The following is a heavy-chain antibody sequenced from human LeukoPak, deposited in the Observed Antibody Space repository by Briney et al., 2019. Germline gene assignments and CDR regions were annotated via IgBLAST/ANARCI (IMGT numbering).Heavy chain of an antibody. CDR2: ITSHGGST. J-gene: IGHJ4*02. V-gene: IGHV3-64*01. D-gene: IGHD3-10*01. CDR1: GFIFSNFV. Sequence: GGSLRLSCVAAGFIFSNFVMHWVRQAPGKGLEYVSAITSHGGSTYYANSVKGRFTVSRDNSKNTLFLQMGSLRAEDMAVYYCATFREIFSYWGQGTLVTVSS. CDR3: ATFREIFSY.